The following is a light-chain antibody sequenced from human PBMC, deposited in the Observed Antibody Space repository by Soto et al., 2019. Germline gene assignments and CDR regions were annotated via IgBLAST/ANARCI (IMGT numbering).Light chain of an antibody. CDR2: GAS. Sequence: EIVMTQSPVTLSLSPGERATLSCRAGESVSSNLAWYQQKPGQAPRLLIYGASTRATGVPARFTGSGSGTEFTLTISSLQFDDSAAYYCQQYNNWWTFGQGTKVEIK. V-gene: IGKV3-15*01. CDR3: QQYNNWWT. CDR1: ESVSSN. J-gene: IGKJ1*01.